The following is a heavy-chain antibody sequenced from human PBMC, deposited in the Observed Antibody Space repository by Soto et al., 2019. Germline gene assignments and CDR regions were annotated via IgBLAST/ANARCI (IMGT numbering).Heavy chain of an antibody. Sequence: GGSLRLSCAASGFTFDDYAMHWVRQAPGKGLEWVSLISWDGGSTYYADSVKGRFTISRDNSKNSLYLQMNSLRAEDTALYYSAKDKVREGSGFNYYFDYWGQGTLVTVSS. J-gene: IGHJ4*02. CDR1: GFTFDDYA. D-gene: IGHD3-22*01. CDR3: AKDKVREGSGFNYYFDY. CDR2: ISWDGGST. V-gene: IGHV3-43D*03.